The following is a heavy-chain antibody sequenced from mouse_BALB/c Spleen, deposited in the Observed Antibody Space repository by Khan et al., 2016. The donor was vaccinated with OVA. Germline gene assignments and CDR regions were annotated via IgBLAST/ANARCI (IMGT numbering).Heavy chain of an antibody. CDR2: IWGDGST. V-gene: IGHV2-3*01. CDR3: AKFTPDYYSMDY. J-gene: IGHJ4*01. D-gene: IGHD1-1*01. Sequence: QVQLKDSGPGLVAPSQSLSITCTVSGFSLSSNGVSWVRQPPGKGLEWLGVIWGDGSTNYHSTLKSRLIISKDNSKSQVFLKLNSLQTDDTATYYCAKFTPDYYSMDYWGQGTSVTVSS. CDR1: GFSLSSNG.